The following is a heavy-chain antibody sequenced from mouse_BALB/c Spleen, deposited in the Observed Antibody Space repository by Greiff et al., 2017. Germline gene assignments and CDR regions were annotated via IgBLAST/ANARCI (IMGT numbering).Heavy chain of an antibody. CDR2: IWGDGSK. CDR3: AKEEYRYDAMDD. CDR1: GFSLTSYG. V-gene: IGHV2-3*01. Sequence: VQLQESGPGLVAPSQSLSITCTVSGFSLTSYGVSWVRQPPGKGLEWLGVIWGDGSKNYHSALISRQSIRKDNSKRQVFLKLNSLQTDETATYYCAKEEYRYDAMDDWGQGTSVTVSS. J-gene: IGHJ4*01. D-gene: IGHD2-14*01.